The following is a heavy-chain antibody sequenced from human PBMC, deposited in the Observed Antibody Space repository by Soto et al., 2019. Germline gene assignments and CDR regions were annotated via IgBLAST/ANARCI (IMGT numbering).Heavy chain of an antibody. V-gene: IGHV4-39*01. CDR2: VFYTGFT. D-gene: IGHD1-20*01. CDR1: GASISGSYYY. CDR3: ATSQKGYNWNYFDH. Sequence: SETLSLTCAVSGASISGSYYYWAWLRQSPGKGPEWIGSVFYTGFTTYNPSLESRVSVSVDTSKSQFSLKLSAVTAADTAVYYCATSQKGYNWNYFDHWGQGALVTVSS. J-gene: IGHJ4*02.